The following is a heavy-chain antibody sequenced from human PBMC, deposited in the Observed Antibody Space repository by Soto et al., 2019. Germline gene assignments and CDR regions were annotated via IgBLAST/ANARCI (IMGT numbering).Heavy chain of an antibody. Sequence: LRLSCAASRFIFSSRAMNWVRQAPGKGLEWVSGISDSGRYTYYADSVKGRFTVSRDNSKNTLYLQMNSLRAEDTAVYFCAREAKGRMVTTLFDFWGQGSLVTVSS. J-gene: IGHJ4*02. V-gene: IGHV3-23*01. CDR1: RFIFSSRA. D-gene: IGHD4-17*01. CDR2: ISDSGRYT. CDR3: AREAKGRMVTTLFDF.